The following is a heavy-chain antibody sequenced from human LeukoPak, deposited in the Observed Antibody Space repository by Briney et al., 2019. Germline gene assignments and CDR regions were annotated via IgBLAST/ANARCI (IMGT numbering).Heavy chain of an antibody. Sequence: PGGSLRLSCDASGFTVSTNYMAWVRQAPGEGLEWVSVIYNVGTKFYADSVKGRFTISRDNPDNTLDLQMNSLRVEDTAVYYCVKEGGYCSTTNCPLGYWGQGTLVTVSS. CDR1: GFTVSTNY. V-gene: IGHV3-66*01. CDR3: VKEGGYCSTTNCPLGY. CDR2: IYNVGTK. J-gene: IGHJ4*02. D-gene: IGHD2-2*01.